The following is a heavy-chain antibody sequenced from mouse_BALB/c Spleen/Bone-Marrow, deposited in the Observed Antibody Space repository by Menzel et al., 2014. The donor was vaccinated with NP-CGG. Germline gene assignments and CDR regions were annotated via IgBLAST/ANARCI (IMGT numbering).Heavy chain of an antibody. CDR2: INPDSSTI. D-gene: IGHD1-1*01. CDR3: ARLNYYGNLFV. CDR1: GFDFSRYW. V-gene: IGHV4-1*02. Sequence: EVKLEESGGGLVQPGGSLKLSCAASGFDFSRYWMRWVRQAPGKVLEWIGEINPDSSTINYTPSLKDKFIISRDNAKNTLYLQMSKVRSEDTALYCCARLNYYGNLFVWGAGTTVTVSS. J-gene: IGHJ1*01.